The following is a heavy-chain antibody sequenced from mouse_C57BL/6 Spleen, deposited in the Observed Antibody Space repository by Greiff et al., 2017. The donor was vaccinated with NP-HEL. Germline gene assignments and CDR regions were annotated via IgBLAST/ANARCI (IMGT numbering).Heavy chain of an antibody. V-gene: IGHV1-55*01. Sequence: VQLQQSGAELVKPGASVKMSCKASGYTFTSYWITWVKQRPGQGLEWIGDIYPGSGSTNYNEKFKSKATLTVDTSSSTAYMQLSSLTSEDSAVYYCARSGDYYYGNFWFAYGGQGTLVTVSA. J-gene: IGHJ3*01. CDR3: ARSGDYYYGNFWFAY. CDR2: IYPGSGST. CDR1: GYTFTSYW. D-gene: IGHD2-1*01.